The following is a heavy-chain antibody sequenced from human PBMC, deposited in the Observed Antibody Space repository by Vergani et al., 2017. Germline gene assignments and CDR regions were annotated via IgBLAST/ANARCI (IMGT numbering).Heavy chain of an antibody. J-gene: IGHJ4*02. V-gene: IGHV3-9*01. CDR2: ISWNSGSI. D-gene: IGHD6-13*01. CDR1: GFTFDDYA. CDR3: AKVALRQQLPLWEVYYFDY. Sequence: EVQLVESGGGLVQPGRSLRLSCAASGFTFDDYAMHWVRQAPGKGLEWVSGISWNSGSIGYADSVKGRFTISRDNAKNSLYLQMNSLRAEDTAVYYCAKVALRQQLPLWEVYYFDYWGQGTLVTVSS.